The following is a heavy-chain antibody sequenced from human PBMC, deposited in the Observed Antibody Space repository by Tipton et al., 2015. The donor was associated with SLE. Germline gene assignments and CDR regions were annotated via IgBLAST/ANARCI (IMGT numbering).Heavy chain of an antibody. V-gene: IGHV4-59*12. J-gene: IGHJ4*02. D-gene: IGHD3-9*01. CDR2: IYYSGST. CDR1: GGSISSYY. CDR3: ARDLFPASWLDY. Sequence: TLSLTCTVSGGSISSYYWSWIRQPPGKGLEWIGYIYYSGSTNYNPSLKSRVTISVDTSKNQFSLKLSSVTAADTAVYYCARDLFPASWLDYWGQGTLVTVSS.